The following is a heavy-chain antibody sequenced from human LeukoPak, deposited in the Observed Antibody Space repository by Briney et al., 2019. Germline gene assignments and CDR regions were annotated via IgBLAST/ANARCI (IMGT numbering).Heavy chain of an antibody. Sequence: GGSLRLSCAASGFTFDDYGMSWVRQAPGKGLVWVSRINSDGSSTSYADSVKGRFTISRDNAKNTLYLQMHSLRAEDTAVYYCARVGWELVTDAFDVWGQGTMVTVSS. D-gene: IGHD1-26*01. CDR2: INSDGSST. CDR1: GFTFDDYG. J-gene: IGHJ3*01. CDR3: ARVGWELVTDAFDV. V-gene: IGHV3-74*01.